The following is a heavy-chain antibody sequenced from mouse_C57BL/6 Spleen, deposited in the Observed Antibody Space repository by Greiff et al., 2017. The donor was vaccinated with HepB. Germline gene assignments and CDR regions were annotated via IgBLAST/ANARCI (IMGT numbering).Heavy chain of an antibody. J-gene: IGHJ4*01. CDR1: GFSFTSYG. CDR3: AKPQICDSNYGGAMDY. D-gene: IGHD2-5*01. CDR2: IRGDGST. Sequence: VQLKESGPGLVAPSQCLSITCTVSGFSFTSYGVSWVRQPPGKGLEWLGVIRGDGSTNYHSALISRLTISNDNSKSQVFLKLNSLQTDDTATYYCAKPQICDSNYGGAMDYWGQGTSVTVSS. V-gene: IGHV2-3*01.